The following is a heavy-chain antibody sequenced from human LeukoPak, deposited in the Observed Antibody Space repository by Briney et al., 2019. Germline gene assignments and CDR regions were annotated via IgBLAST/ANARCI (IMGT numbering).Heavy chain of an antibody. CDR2: ITGSSTWT. Sequence: GGSLRLSCEASGFTFGTYGMTWVRQAPGKGLEWVAGITGSSTWTYYADSVRGRFTISRDNSKNTLHLQMNNLTADDTAIYYCARELVSLGTGYFDPWGRGTLVTVSS. D-gene: IGHD7-27*01. V-gene: IGHV3-23*01. CDR1: GFTFGTYG. J-gene: IGHJ2*01. CDR3: ARELVSLGTGYFDP.